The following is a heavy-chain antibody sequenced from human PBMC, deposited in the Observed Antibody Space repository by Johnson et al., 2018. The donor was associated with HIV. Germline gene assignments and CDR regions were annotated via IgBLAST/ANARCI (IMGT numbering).Heavy chain of an antibody. Sequence: QVQVVETGGGVVQPGRSLRLSCAASGFTFSSYAMHWVRQAPGKGLEWVSGIHWDGGSTGYEDSVKGRFTISRDNFKNTLYLQMNSRRVEDTAVYYCAKKIRGSRDGDSREDGFDVWGQGTMVTVSS. CDR1: GFTFSSYA. CDR3: AKKIRGSRDGDSREDGFDV. V-gene: IGHV3-NL1*01. D-gene: IGHD3-22*01. J-gene: IGHJ3*01. CDR2: IHWDGGST.